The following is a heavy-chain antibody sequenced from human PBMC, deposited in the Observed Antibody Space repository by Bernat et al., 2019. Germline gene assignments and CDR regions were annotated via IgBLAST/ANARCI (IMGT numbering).Heavy chain of an antibody. CDR2: IYSGGST. CDR3: ARYYCGSGSYYRNRPNDAFDI. V-gene: IGHV3-66*02. J-gene: IGHJ3*02. D-gene: IGHD3-10*01. Sequence: EVQLVESGGGLVQPGGSLRLSCAASGFTVSSNYMSWVRQAPGKGLEWVSVIYSGGSTYYADSVKGRFTISRDNSKNTLYLQMNRLRAEDTAVDYCARYYCGSGSYYRNRPNDAFDIWGQGTMVTVSS. CDR1: GFTVSSNY.